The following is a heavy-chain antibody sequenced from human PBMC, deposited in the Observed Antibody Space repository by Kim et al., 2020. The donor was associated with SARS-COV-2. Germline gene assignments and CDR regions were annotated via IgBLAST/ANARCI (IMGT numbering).Heavy chain of an antibody. CDR3: ARVGFYGSATGDFDY. CDR1: GFTFSSYS. D-gene: IGHD3-10*01. V-gene: IGHV3-21*01. J-gene: IGHJ4*02. Sequence: GGSLRLSCAASGFTFSSYSMNWVRQAPGKGLEWVSSISSSSSYIYYADSVKGRFTISRDNAKNSLYLQMNSLRAEDTAVYYCARVGFYGSATGDFDYWGQGTLVTVSS. CDR2: ISSSSSYI.